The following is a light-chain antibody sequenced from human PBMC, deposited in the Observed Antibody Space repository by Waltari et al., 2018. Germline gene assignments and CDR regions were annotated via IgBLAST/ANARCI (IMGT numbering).Light chain of an antibody. V-gene: IGLV4-69*01. CDR2: LNSDGSH. J-gene: IGLJ3*02. CDR1: SGHSNYA. CDR3: QTWGSELWV. Sequence: QLVLTQSPSASASLGASAKLTCPLSSGHSNYAIAWHQQQPGKGPRFLMRLNSDGSHTKGDGIPDRFSGSSSGTERYLTISSLQSEDEADYYCQTWGSELWVFGGGTKLTVL.